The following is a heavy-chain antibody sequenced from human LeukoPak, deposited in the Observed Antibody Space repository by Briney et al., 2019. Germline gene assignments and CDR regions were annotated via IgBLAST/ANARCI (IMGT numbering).Heavy chain of an antibody. Sequence: GGSLRLPCAASGFTVSSNYMSWVRQAPGKGLEWVSVIYSGGSTYYADSVKGRFTISRDNSKNTLYLQMNSLRAEDTAVYYCARDLNRYYDILTGYPLWGQGTLVTVSS. CDR1: GFTVSSNY. D-gene: IGHD3-9*01. J-gene: IGHJ4*02. CDR3: ARDLNRYYDILTGYPL. CDR2: IYSGGST. V-gene: IGHV3-66*02.